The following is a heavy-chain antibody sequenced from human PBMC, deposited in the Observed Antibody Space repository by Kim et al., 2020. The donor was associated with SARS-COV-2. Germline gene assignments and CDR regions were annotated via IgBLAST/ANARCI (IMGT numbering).Heavy chain of an antibody. D-gene: IGHD3-22*01. Sequence: SETLSLTCTVSGGSISSSSYYWGWIRQPPGKGLEWIGSIYYSGSTYYNPSLKSRVTISVDTSKNQFSLKLSSVTAADTAVYYCASNYYDSSGYYYHYYFDYWGQGTLVTVSS. CDR3: ASNYYDSSGYYYHYYFDY. V-gene: IGHV4-39*01. CDR1: GGSISSSSYY. CDR2: IYYSGST. J-gene: IGHJ4*02.